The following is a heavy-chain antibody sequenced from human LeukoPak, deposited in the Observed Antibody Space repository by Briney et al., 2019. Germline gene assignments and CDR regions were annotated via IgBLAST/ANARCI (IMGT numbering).Heavy chain of an antibody. CDR1: GYSFSNFW. D-gene: IGHD3-22*01. Sequence: GESLKISCQASGYSFSNFWIAWVRQMPGKGLEWMGIIYPDDSGRRYSPSFQGQVTISADKSVSIAYLQWSSLKASDTAKYYCARSNDSSGYYVNWGQGTLVTVSS. CDR2: IYPDDSGR. V-gene: IGHV5-51*01. CDR3: ARSNDSSGYYVN. J-gene: IGHJ4*02.